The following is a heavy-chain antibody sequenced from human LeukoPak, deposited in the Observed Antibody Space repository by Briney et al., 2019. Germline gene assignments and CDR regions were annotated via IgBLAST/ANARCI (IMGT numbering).Heavy chain of an antibody. CDR3: ARLGSTFYFDSTGSYNPNFLDS. CDR1: GGSFNEYY. CDR2: INYSGSP. V-gene: IGHV4-34*01. J-gene: IGHJ4*02. Sequence: SETLSLTCAVYGGSFNEYYWSWIRQSPEKGLEWIGEINYSGSPNYNPSLKSRVTLSVDTSKNQFSLNLRSVTAADTAVYYCARLGSTFYFDSTGSYNPNFLDSWSQGTLVSVS. D-gene: IGHD3-22*01.